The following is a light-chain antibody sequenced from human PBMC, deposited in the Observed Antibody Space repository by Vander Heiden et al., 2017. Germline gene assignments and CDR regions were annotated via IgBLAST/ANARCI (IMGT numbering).Light chain of an antibody. Sequence: DIQMTQSPSSLSASVGDRVNITGRASQSISSYLNWYQQKPGVPSRFSGSGYGKDFTLTISSRQPEDFASYYCQQTDSNPMYTFGQGTKLEIK. J-gene: IGKJ2*01. CDR1: QSISSY. V-gene: IGKV1-39*01. CDR3: QQTDSNPMYT.